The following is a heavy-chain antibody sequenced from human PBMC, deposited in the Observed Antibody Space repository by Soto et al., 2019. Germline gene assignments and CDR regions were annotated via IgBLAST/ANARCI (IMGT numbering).Heavy chain of an antibody. CDR2: FDPEDGET. V-gene: IGHV1-24*01. J-gene: IGHJ3*02. CDR1: GYTLTELS. CDR3: ATLMRYYYGSGSYRSAFGI. Sequence: ASVKVSCKVSGYTLTELSMHWVRQAPGKGLEWMGGFDPEDGETIYAQKFQGRVTMTEDTSTDTAYMELSSLRSEDTAVYYCATLMRYYYGSGSYRSAFGIWGQGTMVTVS. D-gene: IGHD3-10*01.